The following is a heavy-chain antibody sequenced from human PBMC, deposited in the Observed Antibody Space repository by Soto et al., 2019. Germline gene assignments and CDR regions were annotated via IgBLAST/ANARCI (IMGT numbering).Heavy chain of an antibody. Sequence: QVQLVESGGGVVQPGRSLRLSCAASGFTFSSYGMHWVRQAPGKGLEWVAVISYDGSNKYYADSVKGRFTISRDNSKNTLYLQMNSLRAEDTAVYYCAKGWSRDSSGSYGADAFDIWGQGTMVTVSS. J-gene: IGHJ3*02. CDR3: AKGWSRDSSGSYGADAFDI. CDR1: GFTFSSYG. CDR2: ISYDGSNK. D-gene: IGHD3-22*01. V-gene: IGHV3-30*18.